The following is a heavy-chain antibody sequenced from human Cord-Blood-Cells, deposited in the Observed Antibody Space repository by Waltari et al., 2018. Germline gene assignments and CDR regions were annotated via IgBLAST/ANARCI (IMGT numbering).Heavy chain of an antibody. J-gene: IGHJ4*02. Sequence: QVQLVQSGAEVKKPGSSVKVSCKASGGTFSSYAINWVRQAPGQGLEWMGGIIPIFGTANYAKKFQGRVTITADESTSTAYMELSSLRSEDTAVYYCARDITGEYYFDYWGQGTLVTVSS. D-gene: IGHD7-27*01. CDR3: ARDITGEYYFDY. CDR2: IIPIFGTA. CDR1: GGTFSSYA. V-gene: IGHV1-69*12.